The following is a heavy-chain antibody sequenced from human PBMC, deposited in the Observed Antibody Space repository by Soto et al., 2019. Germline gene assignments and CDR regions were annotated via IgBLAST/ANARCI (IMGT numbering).Heavy chain of an antibody. CDR1: GGTFSSYA. D-gene: IGHD6-13*01. CDR3: ARSIAAAVDFDY. V-gene: IGHV1-18*01. Sequence: GASVKVSCKASGGTFSSYAISWVRQAPGQGLEWMGWISAYSGSTNYAQKLQGRVTMTTDTSTSTAYMELRSLRSDDTAVYYCARSIAAAVDFDYWGQGTLVTVSS. CDR2: ISAYSGST. J-gene: IGHJ4*02.